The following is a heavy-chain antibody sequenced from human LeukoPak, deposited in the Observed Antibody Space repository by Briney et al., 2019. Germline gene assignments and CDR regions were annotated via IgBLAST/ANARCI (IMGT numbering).Heavy chain of an antibody. D-gene: IGHD1-26*01. V-gene: IGHV1-24*01. CDR3: AKCSLKWELLSGPFDP. Sequence: ASVKVSCKVSGYTLSELSIHWVRQTPGKGLEWMGGFDPGDADAIYAQKFQGRVTMAEDTSADTAYMELSSLRSEDTAVYYCAKCSLKWELLSGPFDPWGQGTLVTVSS. CDR1: GYTLSELS. J-gene: IGHJ5*02. CDR2: FDPGDADA.